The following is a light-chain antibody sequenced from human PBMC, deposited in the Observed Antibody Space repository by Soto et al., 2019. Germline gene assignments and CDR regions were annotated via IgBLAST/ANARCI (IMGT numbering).Light chain of an antibody. CDR2: DAS. J-gene: IGKJ2*01. CDR3: QHYDNLPYT. CDR1: QDISNY. V-gene: IGKV1-33*01. Sequence: DIQMTQSPSSLSASVGDRVTITCQASQDISNYLNWYQQKPGKAPKLLIYDASNLETVVPSRFSGSGSGTDFTFTISSLQPEDIATYYCQHYDNLPYTFGQGTKLEIK.